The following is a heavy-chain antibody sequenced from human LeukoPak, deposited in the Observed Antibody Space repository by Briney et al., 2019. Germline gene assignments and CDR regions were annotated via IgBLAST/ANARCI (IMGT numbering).Heavy chain of an antibody. V-gene: IGHV3-7*01. J-gene: IGHJ4*02. CDR3: ARDRRWTATTVTYFDY. CDR2: IKQDGSEK. CDR1: GFTFSSYW. D-gene: IGHD4-17*01. Sequence: RPGGSLRLSCAASGFTFSSYWMTWVRQAPGKGLEWVANIKQDGSEKYYVDSVRGRFTISRDNTKNSLYLQMNSLRAEDTAVYYCARDRRWTATTVTYFDYWGQGTLVTVSS.